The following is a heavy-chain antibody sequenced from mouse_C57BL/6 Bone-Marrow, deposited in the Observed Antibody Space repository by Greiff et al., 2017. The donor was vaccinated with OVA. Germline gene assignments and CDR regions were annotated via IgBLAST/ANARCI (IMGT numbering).Heavy chain of an antibody. Sequence: QVQLQQSGPGLVQPSQSLSITCTVSGFSLTSYGVHWVRQSPGKGLEWLGVIWSGGSTDYNAAFISRLSISKDNSKSQVFFKMNSLQADDTAIYYCARTWEGRYYFDYWGQGTTLTVSS. CDR2: IWSGGST. D-gene: IGHD4-1*01. CDR3: ARTWEGRYYFDY. CDR1: GFSLTSYG. V-gene: IGHV2-2*01. J-gene: IGHJ2*01.